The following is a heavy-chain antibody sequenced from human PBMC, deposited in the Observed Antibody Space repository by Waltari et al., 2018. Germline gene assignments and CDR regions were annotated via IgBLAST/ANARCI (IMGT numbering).Heavy chain of an antibody. J-gene: IGHJ3*02. D-gene: IGHD6-19*01. CDR3: ARASPSRGLVSSAFDI. V-gene: IGHV4-34*01. Sequence: QVQLQQWGAGLLKPSETLSLTCAVYGGSFSGYYWSWIRQPPGKGLEWIGEINHSGSTNYTPSLKSRVTISVVTSKNQFSLKLTSVTAADTAVYYCARASPSRGLVSSAFDIWGQGTMVTVSS. CDR2: INHSGST. CDR1: GGSFSGYY.